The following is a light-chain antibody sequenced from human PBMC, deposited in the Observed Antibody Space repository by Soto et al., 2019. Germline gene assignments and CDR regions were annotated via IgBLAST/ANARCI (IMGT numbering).Light chain of an antibody. CDR2: AAS. CDR3: QQYDHWPLT. CDR1: QSVSGR. V-gene: IGKV3-15*01. Sequence: EIVMTQSPATLSVSPGERATLSCRASQSVSGRLAWYQQKRGQAPRLLIYAASTRATGIPARFSGSGSGTEFTLTISSLQSEDFAVYHCQQYDHWPLTFGGGTKVDIK. J-gene: IGKJ4*01.